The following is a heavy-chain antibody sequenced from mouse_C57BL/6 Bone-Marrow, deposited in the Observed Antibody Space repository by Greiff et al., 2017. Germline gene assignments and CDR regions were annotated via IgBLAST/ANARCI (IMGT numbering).Heavy chain of an antibody. CDR1: GYTFTGYW. CDR2: ILPGSGST. V-gene: IGHV1-9*01. J-gene: IGHJ3*01. Sequence: VQLQQSGAELMKPGASVKLSCKATGYTFTGYWIEWVKQRPGHGLEWIGEILPGSGSTNYNEKFKGQATVTADTSSNTTCMQLSSLTTEDAAIYDCAGLDGYYVSPWFGYWGQGALVTVA. CDR3: AGLDGYYVSPWFGY. D-gene: IGHD2-3*01.